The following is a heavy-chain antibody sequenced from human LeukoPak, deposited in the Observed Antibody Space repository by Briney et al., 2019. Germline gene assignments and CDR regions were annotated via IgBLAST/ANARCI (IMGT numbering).Heavy chain of an antibody. CDR3: ARGPPGGVRLDY. D-gene: IGHD3-16*01. CDR2: INHSGST. J-gene: IGHJ4*02. V-gene: IGHV4-34*01. Sequence: SETLSLTCAVYGGSFSGYYWSWIRQPPGKGLECIGEINHSGSTNYNPSLKSRVTISVDTSKNQFSLKLSSVTAADTAVYYCARGPPGGVRLDYWGQGTLVTVSS. CDR1: GGSFSGYY.